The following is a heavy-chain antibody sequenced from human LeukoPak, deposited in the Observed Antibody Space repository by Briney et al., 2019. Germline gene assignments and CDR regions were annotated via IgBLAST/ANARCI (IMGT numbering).Heavy chain of an antibody. CDR1: GYSFASYW. D-gene: IGHD3-22*01. J-gene: IGHJ3*02. CDR2: IYYADSST. Sequence: GGSLKISCKGSGYSFASYWIGWVRQMPGEGLEWMALIYYADSSTRYSPSFQGQVTVSVDKSINTAYLQWSSLKASDSAMYYCARRISMTASPFDMWGQGTMVTVSS. CDR3: ARRISMTASPFDM. V-gene: IGHV5-51*01.